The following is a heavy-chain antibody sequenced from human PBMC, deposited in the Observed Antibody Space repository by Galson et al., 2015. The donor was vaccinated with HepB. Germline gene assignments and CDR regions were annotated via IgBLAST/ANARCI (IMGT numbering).Heavy chain of an antibody. V-gene: IGHV3-7*01. CDR1: GFTFSSYW. Sequence: SLRLSCAASGFTFSSYWMSWVRQAPGKGLEWVANIKQDGSEKYYVDSVKGRFTISRDNAKNSLYLQMNSLRAEDTAVYYCAREKLWFGELSGSLFDYWGQGTLVTVSS. CDR2: IKQDGSEK. J-gene: IGHJ4*02. D-gene: IGHD3-10*01. CDR3: AREKLWFGELSGSLFDY.